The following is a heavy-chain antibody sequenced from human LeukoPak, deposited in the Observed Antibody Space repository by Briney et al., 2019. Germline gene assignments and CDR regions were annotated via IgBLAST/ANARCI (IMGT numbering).Heavy chain of an antibody. D-gene: IGHD3-22*01. V-gene: IGHV1-69*04. J-gene: IGHJ4*02. CDR1: GGTFSSYA. Sequence: ASVKVSCKASGGTFSSYAISWVRQAPGQGLEWVGRIIPILGIANYAQKFQGRVTITADKSTSTAYMELSSLRSEDTAVYYCARGDPYYYDNSGYSHFDYWGQGTLVTVSS. CDR3: ARGDPYYYDNSGYSHFDY. CDR2: IIPILGIA.